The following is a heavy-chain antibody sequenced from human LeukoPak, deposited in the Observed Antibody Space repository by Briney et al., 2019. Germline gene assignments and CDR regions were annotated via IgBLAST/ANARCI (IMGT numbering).Heavy chain of an antibody. V-gene: IGHV4-4*09. CDR2: IYDNGVT. Sequence: PWETLSLSCNVSGDSVSSGYWTWIRQSPAKGLEWIGFIYDNGVTDYNPSLKSRLIISLDTSKNQFSLNLRSVSAADSAIYYCAGRGHRYSRDWGQGILVTVSS. D-gene: IGHD2-15*01. J-gene: IGHJ1*01. CDR3: AGRGHRYSRD. CDR1: GDSVSSGY.